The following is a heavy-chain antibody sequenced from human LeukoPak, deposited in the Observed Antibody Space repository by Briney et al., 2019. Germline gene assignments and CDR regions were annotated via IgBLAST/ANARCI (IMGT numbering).Heavy chain of an antibody. CDR2: ISYDGSNK. Sequence: GGSLRLSCAASGFTFGSYAMHWVRQAPGKGLEWVALISYDGSNKYYADSVKGRFIISRDNSKNTLYLQMNSLRAEDTAVYYCAKVGNNWDFDYWGQGTLVTVSS. J-gene: IGHJ4*02. D-gene: IGHD1-1*01. CDR1: GFTFGSYA. CDR3: AKVGNNWDFDY. V-gene: IGHV3-30*18.